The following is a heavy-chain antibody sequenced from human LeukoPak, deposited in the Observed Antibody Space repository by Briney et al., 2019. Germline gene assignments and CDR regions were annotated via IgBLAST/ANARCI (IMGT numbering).Heavy chain of an antibody. D-gene: IGHD3-3*01. CDR2: ISGSGVDT. J-gene: IGHJ4*02. CDR3: AKDENDFTSGNPTYFGY. V-gene: IGHV3-23*01. Sequence: PGGSLRVPCSASGFSFGMYAMSWVRQAPGKGLEWVSAISGSGVDTYYADAVQGRFSISRDNSKNTMYLQMRSLRAEDTAVYFCAKDENDFTSGNPTYFGYWGQGVLVTVSS. CDR1: GFSFGMYA.